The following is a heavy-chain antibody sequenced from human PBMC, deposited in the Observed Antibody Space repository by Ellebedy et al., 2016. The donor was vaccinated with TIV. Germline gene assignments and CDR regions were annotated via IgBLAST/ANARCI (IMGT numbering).Heavy chain of an antibody. J-gene: IGHJ4*02. D-gene: IGHD5-18*01. CDR3: AKLRGYSYGWIDY. CDR2: IWHDGSNK. Sequence: GGSLRLSCAASGFTFSSYGMHWVRQAPGKGLEWVAVIWHDGSNKYYGDSVKGRFTISRDNSKNTLYLQMNSLRAEDTAVYYCAKLRGYSYGWIDYWGQGTLVTVSS. V-gene: IGHV3-33*06. CDR1: GFTFSSYG.